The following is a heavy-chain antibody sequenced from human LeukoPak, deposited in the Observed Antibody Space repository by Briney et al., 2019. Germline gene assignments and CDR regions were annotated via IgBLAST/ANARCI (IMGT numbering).Heavy chain of an antibody. Sequence: GGSLRLSCAASGFTFSSYSMNWVRQAPGKGLEWVSSISSSSSYIYYADSVKGRFTISRDNAKNSLYLQMNSLRAEDTAVYYCARDRDYYGSGSQWNDYWGQGTLVTASS. V-gene: IGHV3-21*01. CDR1: GFTFSSYS. J-gene: IGHJ4*02. CDR2: ISSSSSYI. D-gene: IGHD3-10*01. CDR3: ARDRDYYGSGSQWNDY.